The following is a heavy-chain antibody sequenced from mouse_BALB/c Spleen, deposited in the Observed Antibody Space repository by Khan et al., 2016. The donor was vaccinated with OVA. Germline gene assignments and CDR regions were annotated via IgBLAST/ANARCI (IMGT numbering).Heavy chain of an antibody. CDR2: ITTYSGET. Sequence: QVQLQQSGPELVRPGVSVKISCKASGYTFTDYGMHWVRQSPAKSLEWIGVITTYSGETNYNQKFKGKATFTVDKSSSTAYMELTRLTYEDSAIYYCGRWKLRLDYWGEGTTVTVSS. D-gene: IGHD1-1*02. V-gene: IGHV1S137*01. CDR1: GYTFTDYG. CDR3: GRWKLRLDY. J-gene: IGHJ4*01.